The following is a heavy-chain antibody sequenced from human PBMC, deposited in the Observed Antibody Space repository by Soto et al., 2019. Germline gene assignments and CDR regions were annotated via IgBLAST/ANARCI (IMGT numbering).Heavy chain of an antibody. V-gene: IGHV1-46*01. CDR2: INPSGGST. D-gene: IGHD6-6*01. J-gene: IGHJ6*02. Sequence: GASVKVSCKASGYTFTSYYMHWVRQAPGQGLEWMGIINPSGGSTSYAQKFQGRVTMTRDTSTSTVYMELSSLRSEDTAVYYCARWAYSSSLGYYYYGMDVWGQGTTVTVS. CDR3: ARWAYSSSLGYYYYGMDV. CDR1: GYTFTSYY.